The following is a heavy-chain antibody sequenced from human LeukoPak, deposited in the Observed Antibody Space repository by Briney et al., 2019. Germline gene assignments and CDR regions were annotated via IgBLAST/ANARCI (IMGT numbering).Heavy chain of an antibody. CDR1: GFTFSSYG. CDR3: ARVSGSYSSYNWFDP. D-gene: IGHD3-10*01. V-gene: IGHV3-30*02. CDR2: IRYDGSNK. Sequence: PGGSLRLSCAASGFTFSSYGMHWVRQAPGKGLEWVAFIRYDGSNKYYADSVKGRFTISRDNSKNTLFLPMNSLRVEDTAVYYCARVSGSYSSYNWFDPWGQGTLVTVSS. J-gene: IGHJ5*02.